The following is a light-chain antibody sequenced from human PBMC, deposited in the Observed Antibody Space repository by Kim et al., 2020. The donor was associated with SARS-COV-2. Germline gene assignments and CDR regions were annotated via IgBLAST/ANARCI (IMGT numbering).Light chain of an antibody. Sequence: DIQMIQSPSSVSASVGDRLTITCRASHDIANWLAWYQQKPGRAPNLLIYGASNLLSGVPSRFSASRSGTYFTLTITGLQPEDFATYYCQSANSVPPWAFGQGTKVDIK. J-gene: IGKJ1*01. V-gene: IGKV1-12*01. CDR2: GAS. CDR1: HDIANW. CDR3: QSANSVPPWA.